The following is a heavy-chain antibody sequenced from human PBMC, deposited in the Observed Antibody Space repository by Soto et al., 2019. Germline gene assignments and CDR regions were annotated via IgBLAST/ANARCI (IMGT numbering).Heavy chain of an antibody. V-gene: IGHV3-13*05. CDR2: ISAAGDP. J-gene: IGHJ6*02. Sequence: EVQLVESGGGLVQPGGSLRLSCEASGFTFRNYDMHWVRQGTGKGLEWVSGISAAGDPDYADSVEGRFTISSENAKNSFFLQMNSLRVGDTAVYYCARTDRDFYGLDVWGQGTTVIVSS. CDR1: GFTFRNYD. CDR3: ARTDRDFYGLDV.